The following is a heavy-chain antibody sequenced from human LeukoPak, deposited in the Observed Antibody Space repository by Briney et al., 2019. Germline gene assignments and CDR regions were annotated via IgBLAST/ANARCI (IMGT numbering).Heavy chain of an antibody. V-gene: IGHV3-7*01. CDR3: ARYSSTLFYFDC. CDR2: IKLEGSEK. Sequence: GGALRLSCAASGFTFSSDLMSWGRQAPEKGLGWGASIKLEGSEKYYVDSVKGRFTISRDNAKNSLYVQMNSMRAEATAVYYCARYSSTLFYFDCWGQGTLVTVSS. CDR1: GFTFSSDL. J-gene: IGHJ4*02. D-gene: IGHD6-13*01.